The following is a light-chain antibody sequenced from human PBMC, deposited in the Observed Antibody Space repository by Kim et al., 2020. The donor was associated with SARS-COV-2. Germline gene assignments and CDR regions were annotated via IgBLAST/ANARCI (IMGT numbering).Light chain of an antibody. J-gene: IGKJ3*01. CDR3: QQYYSYPQN. Sequence: ASTGDRVTITCRASQGISSYLAWYQQKPGKAPKLLIYAASTLQSGVPSRFSGSGSGTDFTLTISCLQSEDFATYYCQQYYSYPQNFGPGTKVDIK. CDR2: AAS. CDR1: QGISSY. V-gene: IGKV1-8*01.